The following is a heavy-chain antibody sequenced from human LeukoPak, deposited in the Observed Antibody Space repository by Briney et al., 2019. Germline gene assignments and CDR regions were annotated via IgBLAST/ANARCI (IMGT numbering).Heavy chain of an antibody. CDR3: ARGSYSSSWI. Sequence: SETLSLTCTVSGGSISSYYWSWIRQPPGKGLEWIGYIYYSGSTNYNPSLKSRVTISVDTSKNQFSLKLSSVTAADTAVYYRARGSYSSSWIWGQGTLVTVSS. J-gene: IGHJ4*02. CDR1: GGSISSYY. D-gene: IGHD6-13*01. V-gene: IGHV4-59*01. CDR2: IYYSGST.